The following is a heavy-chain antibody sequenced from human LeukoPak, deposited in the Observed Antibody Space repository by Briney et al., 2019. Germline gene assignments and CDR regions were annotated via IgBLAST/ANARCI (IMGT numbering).Heavy chain of an antibody. J-gene: IGHJ4*02. CDR1: GYSFTSYW. CDR2: IYPGDSDT. V-gene: IGHV5-51*01. D-gene: IGHD5-12*01. Sequence: GESLKISCRGSGYSFTSYWIGWVRQMPGKGLEWMGIIYPGDSDTRYSPSFQGQVTISADKSISTAYLQWSSLKASDTAMYYCARMSGRGWLRNYFDYWGQGTLVTVSS. CDR3: ARMSGRGWLRNYFDY.